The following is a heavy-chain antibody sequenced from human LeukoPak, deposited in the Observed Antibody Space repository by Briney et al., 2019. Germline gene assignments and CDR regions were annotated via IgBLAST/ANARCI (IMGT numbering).Heavy chain of an antibody. CDR1: GYTFISYG. CDR3: ARAAYDGSYYFDY. J-gene: IGHJ4*02. CDR2: ISTYNGKT. Sequence: ASVNVSCKASGYTFISYGISWVRQAPGQGLEWMGWISTYNGKTNYAQKLQGRVTMTTDTSTSTAYMELRSLRSDDTAVYYCARAAYDGSYYFDYWGQGTLVTVSS. V-gene: IGHV1-18*01. D-gene: IGHD3-22*01.